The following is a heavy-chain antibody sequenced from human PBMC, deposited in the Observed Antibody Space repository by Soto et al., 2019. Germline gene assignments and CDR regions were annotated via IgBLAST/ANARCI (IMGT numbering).Heavy chain of an antibody. D-gene: IGHD1-26*01. CDR3: GSGSSIDY. CDR1: GSTFSPYT. Sequence: PGGSLRPSFVGSGSTFSPYTINWARQAPGKGLECGSSISTRSDIYYADSVKGRFTPSRDNSKSTLYLQMNSLRPEDTAVYYCGSGSSIDYWGQGTLLT. CDR2: ISTRSDI. V-gene: IGHV3-21*01. J-gene: IGHJ4*02.